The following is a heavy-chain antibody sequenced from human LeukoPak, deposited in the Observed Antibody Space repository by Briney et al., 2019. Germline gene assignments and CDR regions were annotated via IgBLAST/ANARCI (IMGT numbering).Heavy chain of an antibody. Sequence: GGSLRLSCAASGFTFSDYYMSWIRQAPGKGLEWVSAISGSGGSTYYADSVKGRFTISRDNSKNTLYLQMNSLRAEDTAVYYCAKRPRDSGWPEPYYFDYWGQGTLVTVSS. CDR3: AKRPRDSGWPEPYYFDY. CDR1: GFTFSDYY. D-gene: IGHD6-19*01. V-gene: IGHV3-23*01. J-gene: IGHJ4*02. CDR2: ISGSGGST.